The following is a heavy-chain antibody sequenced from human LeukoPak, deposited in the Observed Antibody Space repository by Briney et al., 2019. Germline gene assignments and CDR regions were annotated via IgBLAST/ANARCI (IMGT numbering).Heavy chain of an antibody. CDR2: IIPIFGTA. Sequence: SVKVSCKASGYTFTDYYIHWVRQAPGQGLEWMGGIIPIFGTANYAQKFQGRVTITADESTSTAYMELSSLRSEDTAVYYCARTPLGYCSSTSCPILGDYYYYMDVWGKGTTVTISS. CDR3: ARTPLGYCSSTSCPILGDYYYYMDV. CDR1: GYTFTDYY. J-gene: IGHJ6*03. V-gene: IGHV1-69*13. D-gene: IGHD2-2*01.